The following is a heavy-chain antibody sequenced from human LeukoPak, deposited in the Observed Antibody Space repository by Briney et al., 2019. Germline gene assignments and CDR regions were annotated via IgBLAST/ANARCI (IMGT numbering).Heavy chain of an antibody. J-gene: IGHJ4*02. CDR3: ARRPGN. V-gene: IGHV3-53*01. Sequence: PGGSLRLSCEASGFTFSRSDMIWVRQAPGKGLEWVSLIYSGGAIRYADSVKGRFTISRDSSKNTLFLQMNDLTVEDTARYYCARRPGNWGQGILVTVSS. D-gene: IGHD1-14*01. CDR1: GFTFSRSD. CDR2: IYSGGAI.